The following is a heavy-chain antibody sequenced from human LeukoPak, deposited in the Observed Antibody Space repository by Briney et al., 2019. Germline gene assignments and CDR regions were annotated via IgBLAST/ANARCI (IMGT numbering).Heavy chain of an antibody. V-gene: IGHV3-30*01. CDR3: ARDGISRGSGTYYNA. D-gene: IGHD3-10*01. Sequence: GGSLRPSYAASGFTFSTYAMHWVRQAPGKGLEWVTLISYDGSNKYHAESVKGRFTVYRDNSKNTLYLQMISQRAEDTAVYYLARDGISRGSGTYYNAWGEGTLVTVSS. CDR2: ISYDGSNK. J-gene: IGHJ5*02. CDR1: GFTFSTYA.